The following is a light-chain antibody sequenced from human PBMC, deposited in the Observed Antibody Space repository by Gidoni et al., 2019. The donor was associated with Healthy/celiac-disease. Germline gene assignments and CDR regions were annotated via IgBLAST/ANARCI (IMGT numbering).Light chain of an antibody. V-gene: IGKV3-11*01. CDR3: QQRGNWPPGT. Sequence: EILLTQSPATLALSPGERAILSCRASQSVSSYLAWYQQKPGQAPMHLIYDASNRATGIPARFSGSGSGTHFSLTISSLEPDDYAVYYCQQRGNWPPGTFGPGTKVDIK. CDR1: QSVSSY. CDR2: DAS. J-gene: IGKJ3*01.